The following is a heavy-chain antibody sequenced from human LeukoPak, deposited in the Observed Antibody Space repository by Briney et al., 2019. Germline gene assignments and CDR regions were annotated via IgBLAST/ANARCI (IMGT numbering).Heavy chain of an antibody. CDR2: IIPIFGTA. D-gene: IGHD1-26*01. J-gene: IGHJ4*02. CDR1: GGTFSSYA. CDR3: AVDSGSYQFDY. V-gene: IGHV1-69*05. Sequence: SVKVSCKASGGTFSSYAISWVRQAPGQGLEWMGGIIPIFGTANYAQKFQERVTITRDMSTSTAYMELSSLRSEDTAVYYCAVDSGSYQFDYWGQGTLVTVSS.